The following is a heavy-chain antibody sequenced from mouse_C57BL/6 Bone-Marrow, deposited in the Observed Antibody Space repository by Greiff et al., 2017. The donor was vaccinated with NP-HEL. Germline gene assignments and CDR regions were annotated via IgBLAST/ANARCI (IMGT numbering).Heavy chain of an antibody. D-gene: IGHD4-1*01. CDR3: ATPANWDDAMDY. Sequence: EVKLMESGGGLVQPGGSLKLSCAASGFTFSDYYMYWVRQTPEKRLEWVAYISNGGGSTYYPDTVKGRFTISRDNAKNTLYLQMSRLKSEDTAMYYCATPANWDDAMDYWGQGTSVTVSS. J-gene: IGHJ4*01. V-gene: IGHV5-12*01. CDR1: GFTFSDYY. CDR2: ISNGGGST.